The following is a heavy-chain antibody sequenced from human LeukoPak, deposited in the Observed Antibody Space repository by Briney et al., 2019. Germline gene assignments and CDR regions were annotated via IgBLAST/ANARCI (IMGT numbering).Heavy chain of an antibody. V-gene: IGHV3-74*01. Sequence: GSLRLSCAASGFTFSSNWIHWVRQAPGKGLVWVSRISTDGSITTYADSVKGRFTISRDNAKKRLYLQMNSLRAEDTAVYYCARAIGWGARFDDWGQGTRVTVSS. CDR3: ARAIGWGARFDD. CDR1: GFTFSSNW. J-gene: IGHJ4*02. CDR2: ISTDGSIT. D-gene: IGHD6-19*01.